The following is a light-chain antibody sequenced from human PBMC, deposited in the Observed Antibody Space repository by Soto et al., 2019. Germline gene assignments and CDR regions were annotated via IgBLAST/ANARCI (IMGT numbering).Light chain of an antibody. V-gene: IGKV1-27*01. CDR3: QKYNRTPRT. CDR1: QDISDH. Sequence: DIQMTQSPSSLSASVGDRVTITCRASQDISDHLAWYQHKPGKVPKLLIYEASTLQSGVPPRFSGGGSGTDFTLTISSLQPEDVATYYCQKYNRTPRTFGQGTKVELK. CDR2: EAS. J-gene: IGKJ1*01.